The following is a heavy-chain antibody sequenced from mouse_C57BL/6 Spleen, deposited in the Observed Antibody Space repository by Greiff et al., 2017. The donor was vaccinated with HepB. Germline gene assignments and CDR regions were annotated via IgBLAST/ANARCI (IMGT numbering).Heavy chain of an antibody. CDR1: GYTFTDYE. V-gene: IGHV1-15*01. D-gene: IGHD1-1*01. CDR3: TRVGYYGSSPSD. CDR2: IDPETGGT. Sequence: VKLQQSGAELVRPGASVTLSCKASGYTFTDYEMHWVKQTPVHGLEWIGAIDPETGGTAYNQKFKGKAILTADKSSSTAYMELRSLTSEYSAVYYCTRVGYYGSSPSDWGQGTLVTVSA. J-gene: IGHJ3*01.